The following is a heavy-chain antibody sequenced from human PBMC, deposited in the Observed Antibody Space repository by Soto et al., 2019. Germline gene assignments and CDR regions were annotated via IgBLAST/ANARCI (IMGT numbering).Heavy chain of an antibody. CDR3: AREPSMVRGVIMGFFDY. V-gene: IGHV1-69*13. J-gene: IGHJ4*02. CDR1: GGTFSSYA. D-gene: IGHD3-10*01. Sequence: SVKVSCKASGGTFSSYAISWVRQAPGQGLEWMGGIIPIFGTANYAQKFQGRVTITADESTRTAYMELSSLRSEDTAVYYCAREPSMVRGVIMGFFDYWGQGTLVNVSS. CDR2: IIPIFGTA.